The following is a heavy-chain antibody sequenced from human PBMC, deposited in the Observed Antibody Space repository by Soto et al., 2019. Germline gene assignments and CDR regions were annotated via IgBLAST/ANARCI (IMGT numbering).Heavy chain of an antibody. V-gene: IGHV1-69*02. J-gene: IGHJ6*02. CDR1: GSTFSSYT. D-gene: IGHD2-21*02. Sequence: QVQLVQSGAEMKRPGSSVKVSCQASGSTFSSYTVSWVRQAPGQGLEWMGRIIPVLGVTNYAQKFKGRVTITADKSKTTAYMGLSSLRSGDTAVYYCARRRYCGADCYSKYYYGMDVWGQGTTVTVSS. CDR2: IIPVLGVT. CDR3: ARRRYCGADCYSKYYYGMDV.